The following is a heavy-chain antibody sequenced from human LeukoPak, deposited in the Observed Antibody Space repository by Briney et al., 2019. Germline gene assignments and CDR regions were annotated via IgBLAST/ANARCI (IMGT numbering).Heavy chain of an antibody. CDR1: GFTFSSYE. CDR2: ISSSGSTI. CDR3: ARDPYSGSYSAYYYYYMDV. V-gene: IGHV3-48*03. J-gene: IGHJ6*03. Sequence: PGGSLRLSCAASGFTFSSYEMNWVRQAPGKGLEWVSYISSSGSTIYYADSVKGRFTISRDNAKNSLYLQMNSLRAEDTAVYYCARDPYSGSYSAYYYYYMDVWGKGTTVTVSS. D-gene: IGHD1-26*01.